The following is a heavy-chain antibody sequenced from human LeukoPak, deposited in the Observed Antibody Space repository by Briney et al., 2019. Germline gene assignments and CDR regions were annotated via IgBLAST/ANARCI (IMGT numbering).Heavy chain of an antibody. CDR1: GYTFTDYY. CDR2: INPNSGDT. D-gene: IGHD3-10*01. CDR3: ARDVNYYGSGTSYSLDT. Sequence: ASVTVSCKASGYTFTDYYMHWVRQAPGQGLEWMARINPNSGDTNYAQKFQGRVTLTRDTSITTAYMELSWLRSDDTAVYFCARDVNYYGSGTSYSLDTWGQGTLVTVSS. J-gene: IGHJ5*02. V-gene: IGHV1-2*06.